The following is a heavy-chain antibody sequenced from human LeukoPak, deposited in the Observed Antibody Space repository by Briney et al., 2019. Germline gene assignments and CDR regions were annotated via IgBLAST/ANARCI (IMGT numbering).Heavy chain of an antibody. V-gene: IGHV5-51*01. D-gene: IGHD2-15*01. Sequence: GESLKISCRGSGYICSDYWIGWVRQMPGGGLEWMGIIYAGDSDTRYMPSFQGQVTISADKSINTAYLQWSSLKASDTAVYFCARERGYYCSTGSCYFDFWGQGTLVTVSS. CDR1: GYICSDYW. J-gene: IGHJ4*02. CDR3: ARERGYYCSTGSCYFDF. CDR2: IYAGDSDT.